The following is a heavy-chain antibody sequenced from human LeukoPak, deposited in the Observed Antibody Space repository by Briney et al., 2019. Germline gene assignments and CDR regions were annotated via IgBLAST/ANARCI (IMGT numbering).Heavy chain of an antibody. V-gene: IGHV1-8*03. CDR2: MNPNSGNT. CDR3: ARRYAVKAFDI. CDR1: GYTFTSYD. Sequence: ASVKVSCKASGYTFTSYDINWVRQATGQGLEWTGWMNPNSGNTGYAQKFQGRVTITRNTSISTAYMELSSLRSGDTAVYYCARRYAVKAFDIWGQGTMVTVSS. J-gene: IGHJ3*02. D-gene: IGHD2-2*01.